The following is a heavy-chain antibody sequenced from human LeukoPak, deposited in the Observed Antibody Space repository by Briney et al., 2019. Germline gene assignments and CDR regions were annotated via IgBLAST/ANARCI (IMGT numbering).Heavy chain of an antibody. CDR2: IIPIFGTA. CDR3: ARDGGGSAGYYYYVDV. V-gene: IGHV1-69*05. D-gene: IGHD3-16*01. J-gene: IGHJ6*03. CDR1: GGTFSSYA. Sequence: GASVKVSCKASGGTFSSYAISWVRQAPGQGLEWMGGIIPIFGTANYAQKFQGRVTITTDESTSTAYMELSSLRSEDTAVYYCARDGGGSAGYYYYVDVWGKGTTVTVSS.